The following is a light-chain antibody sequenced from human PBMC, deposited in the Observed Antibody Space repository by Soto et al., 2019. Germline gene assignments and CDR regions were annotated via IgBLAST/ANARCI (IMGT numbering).Light chain of an antibody. CDR2: FAS. J-gene: IGKJ1*01. Sequence: VMTQSPATLSVSPGERAALSCRASQSVSTNLAWYQQKPGQPPRLLIYFASTRATAVPARFTAGGSGTEFTLTSSSLQSDDLAGYYCQQYDKWPRTFGQGTKVEIK. V-gene: IGKV3-15*01. CDR1: QSVSTN. CDR3: QQYDKWPRT.